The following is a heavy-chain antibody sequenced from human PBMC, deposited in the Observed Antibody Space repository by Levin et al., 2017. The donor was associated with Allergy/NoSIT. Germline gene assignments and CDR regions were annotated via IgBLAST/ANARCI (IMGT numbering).Heavy chain of an antibody. J-gene: IGHJ4*02. V-gene: IGHV3-23*01. D-gene: IGHD6-13*01. CDR2: ISGSGGST. CDR1: GFTFSSYA. CDR3: AAQLAVFDY. Sequence: GESLKISCAASGFTFSSYAMSWVRQAPGKGLEWVSAISGSGGSTYYADSVKGRFTISRDNSKNTLYLQMNSLRAEDTAVYYCAAQLAVFDYWGQGTLVTVSS.